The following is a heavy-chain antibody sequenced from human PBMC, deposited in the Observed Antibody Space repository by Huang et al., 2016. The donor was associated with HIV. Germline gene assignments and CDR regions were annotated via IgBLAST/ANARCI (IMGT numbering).Heavy chain of an antibody. CDR3: ARAALVNNQYFDY. Sequence: VQLIQSGAEVKKTGSSVRVSCRAYEGTFSSYSIGWMRQAPGQGLEWMGAIIPIFGTTTYAQKFQGRVSIAADESTSTAYMDLNSLRSEDTAVYYCARAALVNNQYFDYWGQGTLVTVSS. CDR1: EGTFSSYS. CDR2: IIPIFGTT. D-gene: IGHD5-18*01. J-gene: IGHJ4*02. V-gene: IGHV1-69*13.